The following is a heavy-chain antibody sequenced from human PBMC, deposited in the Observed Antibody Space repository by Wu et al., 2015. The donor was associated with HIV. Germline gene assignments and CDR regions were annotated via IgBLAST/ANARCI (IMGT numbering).Heavy chain of an antibody. D-gene: IGHD3-22*01. CDR2: IIPALDIT. Sequence: QVQLVQSGAEVRKPGSSVKVSCRASGDTFSRIAISWLRQAPGQGFDWMGGIIPALDITNYAEMFQGRVTITADESTMTVYMEFRTLRSDDTAVYFCAKGGWASSGLYKATFESWGQGTPVTVSS. CDR1: GDTFSRIA. V-gene: IGHV1-69*10. CDR3: AKGGWASSGLYKATFES. J-gene: IGHJ4*02.